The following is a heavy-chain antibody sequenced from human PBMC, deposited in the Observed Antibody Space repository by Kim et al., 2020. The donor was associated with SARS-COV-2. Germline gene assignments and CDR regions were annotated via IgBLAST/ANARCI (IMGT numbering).Heavy chain of an antibody. Sequence: SQTLSLTCAISGDSVSSNSAAWNWIRQSPSRGLEWLGRTYYRSKWYNDYAVSVKSRITINPDTSKNQFSLQLNSVTPEDTAVYYCARDRFRVRGVTDYYGMDVWGQGTTVTVSS. CDR2: TYYRSKWYN. CDR1: GDSVSSNSAA. CDR3: ARDRFRVRGVTDYYGMDV. V-gene: IGHV6-1*01. J-gene: IGHJ6*02. D-gene: IGHD3-10*01.